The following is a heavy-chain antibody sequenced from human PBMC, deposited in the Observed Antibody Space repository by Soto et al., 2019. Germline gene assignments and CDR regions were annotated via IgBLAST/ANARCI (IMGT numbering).Heavy chain of an antibody. CDR3: ARLGELEIFHPSRDYGMDV. CDR1: GYSLTSYD. J-gene: IGHJ6*02. V-gene: IGHV1-8*01. CDR2: MNPNSGNT. D-gene: IGHD1-1*01. Sequence: XWVKVTCPSAGYSLTSYDINWVRRATGQGLEWMGWMNPNSGNTGYAQKFQGRVTMTRNTSISTAYMELSSLRSEDTAVYYCARLGELEIFHPSRDYGMDVWGQGTTVTVSS.